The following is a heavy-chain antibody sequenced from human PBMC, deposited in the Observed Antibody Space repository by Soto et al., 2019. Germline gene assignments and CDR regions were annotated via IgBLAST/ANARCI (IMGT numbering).Heavy chain of an antibody. J-gene: IGHJ4*02. CDR2: SYYSGST. Sequence: NPSETLSLTCTVSGGSISSSSYYWGWIRQPPGKGLEWVGSSYYSGSTYYHPSLKSRVTISVDTSKNQFSLKLSSVTAADTAVYYCARRPHYYDSSGYYPFDYWGQGTLVTVSS. CDR1: GGSISSSSYY. V-gene: IGHV4-39*01. CDR3: ARRPHYYDSSGYYPFDY. D-gene: IGHD3-22*01.